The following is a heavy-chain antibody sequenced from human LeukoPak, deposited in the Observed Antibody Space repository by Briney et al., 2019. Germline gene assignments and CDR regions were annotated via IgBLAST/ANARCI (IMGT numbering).Heavy chain of an antibody. CDR1: GFSVSSNY. V-gene: IGHV3-53*05. D-gene: IGHD6-13*01. CDR3: AKDLQHLVRTLSFDY. Sequence: SGGSLRLSCAASGFSVSSNYMSWVRQAPGKGLEWVSIIYTGGGTNYADSVKGRFTISRDNSKNTLYLQMNSLRPEDTALYYCAKDLQHLVRTLSFDYWGQGTLVTVSS. CDR2: IYTGGGT. J-gene: IGHJ4*02.